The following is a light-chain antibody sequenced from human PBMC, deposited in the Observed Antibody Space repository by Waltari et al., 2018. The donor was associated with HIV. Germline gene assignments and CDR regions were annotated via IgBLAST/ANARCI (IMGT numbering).Light chain of an antibody. CDR1: PGIRNY. CDR3: QRLNSYRFT. CDR2: AAS. J-gene: IGKJ3*01. Sequence: DRQLTQSPSFLSASVGDRVPITFRASPGIRNYWAWYKQKPGRAPKRLIYAASIWQSGVPSRFRGRGSGKVFTLTISSRRPEDLASYYCQRLNSYRFTFGPGTKVDIK. V-gene: IGKV1-9*01.